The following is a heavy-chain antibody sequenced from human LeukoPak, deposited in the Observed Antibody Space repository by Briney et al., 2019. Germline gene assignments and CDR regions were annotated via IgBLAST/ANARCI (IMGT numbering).Heavy chain of an antibody. Sequence: GESLKISCKGSGYSFTSYWIGWVRQMPGKGLEWMGIIYPGDSDTRYSPSLQGQITISADKSISTAYQQWSSLKASDTAMYYCARGYQYYYDSSGSFDYWGQGTLVTVSS. J-gene: IGHJ4*02. CDR3: ARGYQYYYDSSGSFDY. D-gene: IGHD3-22*01. CDR2: IYPGDSDT. V-gene: IGHV5-51*01. CDR1: GYSFTSYW.